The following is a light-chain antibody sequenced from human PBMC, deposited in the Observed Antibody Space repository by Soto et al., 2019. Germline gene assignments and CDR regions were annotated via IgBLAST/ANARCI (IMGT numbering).Light chain of an antibody. Sequence: QSVLTQPPSASGTPGQRVTISCSGSSSNIGNNAVNWYQQFPGTAPKLLIYDNIQRPSGVPDRFSGSKSGTSASLAISGLQSADEADYYCAAWGDNLNGWVFGGGTKLTVL. J-gene: IGLJ3*02. CDR3: AAWGDNLNGWV. CDR2: DNI. V-gene: IGLV1-44*01. CDR1: SSNIGNNA.